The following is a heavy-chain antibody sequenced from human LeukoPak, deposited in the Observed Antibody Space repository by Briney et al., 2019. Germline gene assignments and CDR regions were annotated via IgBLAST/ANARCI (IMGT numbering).Heavy chain of an antibody. V-gene: IGHV3-11*06. D-gene: IGHD1-26*01. Sequence: GGSLRLSCAASGFPLNDYYMTWIRQTAGRGLEWVSNIGISSSHTNYADSVKGRFTISRDNAKNSLYLQMNSLRAEDTAVYYCATMGNRFYFDLWGQGTLVTVSS. CDR1: GFPLNDYY. CDR3: ATMGNRFYFDL. CDR2: IGISSSHT. J-gene: IGHJ4*02.